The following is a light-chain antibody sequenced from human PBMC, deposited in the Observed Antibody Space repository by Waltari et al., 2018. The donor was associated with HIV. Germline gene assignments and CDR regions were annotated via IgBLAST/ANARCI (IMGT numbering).Light chain of an antibody. J-gene: IGLJ3*02. CDR2: EVS. Sequence: QSALTQPASVSGSPGQSITISCTSTSSDVGGYNYLSWYQHYPGKAPKLMIYEVSNRPSGVANRFSGSKSGNTASLTSSGLQAEDEADYYCSSYTSSSTLVFGGGTKLTVL. CDR1: SSDVGGYNY. CDR3: SSYTSSSTLV. V-gene: IGLV2-14*01.